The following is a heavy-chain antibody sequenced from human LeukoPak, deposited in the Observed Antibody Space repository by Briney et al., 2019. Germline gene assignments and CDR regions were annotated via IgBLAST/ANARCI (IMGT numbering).Heavy chain of an antibody. J-gene: IGHJ4*02. CDR3: AKALGYCSSTSCHAFDY. D-gene: IGHD2-2*01. CDR2: ISGSGGST. CDR1: GLTFSSYA. V-gene: IGHV3-23*01. Sequence: GGSLRLSCAASGLTFSSYAMSWVRQAPGKGLEWVSAISGSGGSTYYADSVKGRFTISRENSKNTLYLQMNSLRAEDTAVYYCAKALGYCSSTSCHAFDYWGQGTLVTVSS.